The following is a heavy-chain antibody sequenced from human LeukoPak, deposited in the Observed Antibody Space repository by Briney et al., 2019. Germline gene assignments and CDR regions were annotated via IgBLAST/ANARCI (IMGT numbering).Heavy chain of an antibody. CDR1: GFTFSSYS. Sequence: PGGSLRLSCAASGFTFSSYSMNWVRQAPGKGLEWVSYISSSSTIYYADSVKGRFTISRDNAKNSLYLQMNSLRAEDTAVYYCARGFQMATIDYWGQGTLVTVSS. CDR3: ARGFQMATIDY. J-gene: IGHJ4*02. CDR2: ISSSSTI. D-gene: IGHD5-24*01. V-gene: IGHV3-48*04.